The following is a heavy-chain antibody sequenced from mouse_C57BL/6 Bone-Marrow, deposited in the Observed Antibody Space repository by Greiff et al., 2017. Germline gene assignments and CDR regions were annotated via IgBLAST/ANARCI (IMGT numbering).Heavy chain of an antibody. CDR1: GYTFTSYW. V-gene: IGHV1-50*01. D-gene: IGHD2-4*01. CDR3: ARSGYDYDGRDYFDY. Sequence: QVHVKQPGAELVKPGASVKLSCKASGYTFTSYWMQWVKQRPGQGLEWIGEIDPSDSYTNYNQKFKGKATLTVDTSSSTAYMQLSSLTSEDSAVYYWARSGYDYDGRDYFDYWGQGTTLTVSS. CDR2: IDPSDSYT. J-gene: IGHJ2*01.